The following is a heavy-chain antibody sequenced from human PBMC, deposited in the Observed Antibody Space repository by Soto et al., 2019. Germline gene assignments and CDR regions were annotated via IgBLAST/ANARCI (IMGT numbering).Heavy chain of an antibody. V-gene: IGHV3-21*01. CDR2: ISSSSSYI. CDR1: GFTFSSYS. D-gene: IGHD3-10*01. CDR3: ARNMVPCTFDI. J-gene: IGHJ3*02. Sequence: PGGSLGLSCAASGFTFSSYSMNWVRQAPGKGLEWVSSISSSSSYIYYADSVKGRFTISRDNAKNSLYLQMNSLRAEDTAVYYCARNMVPCTFDIWGQGTMVTVSS.